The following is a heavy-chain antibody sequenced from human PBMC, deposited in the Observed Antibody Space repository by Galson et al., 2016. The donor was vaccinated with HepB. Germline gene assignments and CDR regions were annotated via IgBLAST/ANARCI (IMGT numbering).Heavy chain of an antibody. CDR3: ARGPGNYYFDY. Sequence: SVKVSCKASGYTFTSYAMHWVRQAPGQRLEWMGWINAGNGNTKYSQKFQGRVTITRDTSASTVYMKLSSLRSEDTAVYYCARGPGNYYFDYWGQGTLVTVSS. CDR1: GYTFTSYA. D-gene: IGHD1-7*01. J-gene: IGHJ4*02. CDR2: INAGNGNT. V-gene: IGHV1-3*01.